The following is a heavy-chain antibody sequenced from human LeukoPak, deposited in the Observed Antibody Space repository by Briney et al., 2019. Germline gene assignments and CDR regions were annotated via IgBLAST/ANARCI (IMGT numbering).Heavy chain of an antibody. CDR2: IGTAGDT. CDR1: GFTFSSYD. J-gene: IGHJ3*02. D-gene: IGHD3-22*01. CDR3: ARGHYYDSSGSPKDAFDI. Sequence: GGSRRLSCAASGFTFSSYDMHWVRQATGKGLEWVSAIGTAGDTYYPGSVKGRFTISRENAKNSLYLQMNSLRAGDTAVYYCARGHYYDSSGSPKDAFDIWGQGTMVTVSS. V-gene: IGHV3-13*01.